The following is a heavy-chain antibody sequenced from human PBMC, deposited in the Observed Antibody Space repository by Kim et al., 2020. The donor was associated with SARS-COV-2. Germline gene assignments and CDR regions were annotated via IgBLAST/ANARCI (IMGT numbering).Heavy chain of an antibody. Sequence: GGSLRLSCAASGFTFSSYAMHWVRQAPGKGLEWVAVISYDGSKKYYADSVKGRFTISRDNSKNTLYLQMNSLRAEDTAVYYCARQGVAAAARGSFDIWGQGTKVTVSS. CDR3: ARQGVAAAARGSFDI. D-gene: IGHD6-13*01. CDR1: GFTFSSYA. CDR2: ISYDGSKK. V-gene: IGHV3-30*04. J-gene: IGHJ3*02.